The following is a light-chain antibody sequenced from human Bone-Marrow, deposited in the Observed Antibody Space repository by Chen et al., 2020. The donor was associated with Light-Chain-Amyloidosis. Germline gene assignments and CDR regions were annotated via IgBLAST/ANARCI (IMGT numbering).Light chain of an antibody. Sequence: SYELTQPPSLSVSPGQTARITCSGEKLGDRYACWYQQKPGQSPVLVIQQDNKRPSGIPERFSGYTSGNIATLTISGTQTEDEAVYYCQAWDTSSAPFGGGTKLTV. V-gene: IGLV3-1*01. CDR1: KLGDRY. CDR2: QDN. CDR3: QAWDTSSAP. J-gene: IGLJ2*01.